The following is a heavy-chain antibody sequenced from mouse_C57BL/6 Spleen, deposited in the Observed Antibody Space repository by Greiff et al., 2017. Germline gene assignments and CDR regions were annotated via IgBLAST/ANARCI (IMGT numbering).Heavy chain of an antibody. D-gene: IGHD1-1*01. CDR3: ARDSDYYGSSYSYWYFDV. V-gene: IGHV5-4*01. J-gene: IGHJ1*03. CDR2: ISDGGSYT. CDR1: GFTFSSYA. Sequence: EVMLVESGGGLVKPGGSLKLSCAASGFTFSSYAMSWVRQTPEKRLEWVATISDGGSYTYYPDNVKGRFTIARDNAKNNLYLQMSHLKSEDTAMYYCARDSDYYGSSYSYWYFDVWGTGTTVTVSS.